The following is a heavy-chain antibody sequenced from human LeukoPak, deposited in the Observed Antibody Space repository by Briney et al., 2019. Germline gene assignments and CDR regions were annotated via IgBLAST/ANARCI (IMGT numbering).Heavy chain of an antibody. J-gene: IGHJ4*02. CDR2: ISGSGDGT. Sequence: GGSLRLSCATSGFTFSSHAMNWVRQAPGKGLEWASTISGSGDGTYYADSVKGRFTISRDNSKNTLYLQMNSLSAEDTAVYYCAKLTGPTPHGDYWGQGTLVTVSS. CDR1: GFTFSSHA. V-gene: IGHV3-23*01. D-gene: IGHD1-26*01. CDR3: AKLTGPTPHGDY.